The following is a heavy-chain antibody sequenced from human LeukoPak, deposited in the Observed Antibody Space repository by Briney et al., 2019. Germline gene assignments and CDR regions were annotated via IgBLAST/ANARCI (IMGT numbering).Heavy chain of an antibody. V-gene: IGHV3-30*02. CDR1: GFTFSSYG. D-gene: IGHD6-13*01. CDR2: LRYDGSNK. Sequence: GGSLRLSCAASGFTFSSYGMHWVRQAPGKGLEWVAFLRYDGSNKYYADSMKGRFTISRDNSKNTLYLQMNSLRAEDTAVYYCAKRGMAAPYYYYYMDVWGKGTTVTVSS. J-gene: IGHJ6*03. CDR3: AKRGMAAPYYYYYMDV.